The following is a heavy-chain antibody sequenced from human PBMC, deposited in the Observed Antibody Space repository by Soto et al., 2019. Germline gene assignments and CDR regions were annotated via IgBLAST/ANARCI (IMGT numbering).Heavy chain of an antibody. CDR2: ISSSSSYT. CDR1: GFTFSDYY. Sequence: PGWSLRLSCAASGFTFSDYYMSWIRQAPGKGLEWVSYISSSSSYTNYADSVKGRFTISRDNAKNSLYLQMNSLRAEDTAVYYCARDQPPIAVVGTSAIDYWGQGTLVTLSP. J-gene: IGHJ4*02. V-gene: IGHV3-11*06. CDR3: ARDQPPIAVVGTSAIDY. D-gene: IGHD6-19*01.